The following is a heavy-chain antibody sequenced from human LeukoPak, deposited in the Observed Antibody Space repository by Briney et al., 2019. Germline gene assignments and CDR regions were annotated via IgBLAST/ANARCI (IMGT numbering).Heavy chain of an antibody. CDR2: ISSTGGEI. D-gene: IGHD6-6*01. CDR3: VRRDIYTTSSWGAFDN. Sequence: GGSLRLSCAASGFTFSRYVMSWVRQVPGRRPDWVSTISSTGGEIFYADSVKGRFTISRDNSNNMVYLQMDSLRTDDTALYYCVRRDIYTTSSWGAFDNWGQGTLVTVSS. J-gene: IGHJ3*02. CDR1: GFTFSRYV. V-gene: IGHV3-23*01.